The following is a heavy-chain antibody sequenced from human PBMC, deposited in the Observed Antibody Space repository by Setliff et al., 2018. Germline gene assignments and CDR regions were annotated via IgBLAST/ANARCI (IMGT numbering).Heavy chain of an antibody. D-gene: IGHD3-22*01. J-gene: IGHJ3*02. Sequence: ASVKVSCKASGYTFTSYYMHWVRQAPGQGLEWMGIINPSGGSTSYAQKFQGRVTMTRDTSTSTVYMELSSLRSEDTAVYYCARDGRVPAYYYDSSGYTHDAFDIWGQGAMVTVSS. CDR1: GYTFTSYY. CDR3: ARDGRVPAYYYDSSGYTHDAFDI. CDR2: INPSGGST. V-gene: IGHV1-46*01.